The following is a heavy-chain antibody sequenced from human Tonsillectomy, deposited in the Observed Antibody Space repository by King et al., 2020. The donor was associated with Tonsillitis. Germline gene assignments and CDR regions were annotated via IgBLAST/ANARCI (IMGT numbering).Heavy chain of an antibody. CDR2: MNPNSGDT. J-gene: IGHJ6*02. Sequence: QLVQSGAEVKKPGASVKVSCKASGYTFTSYDINWVRQATGQGLEWMGWMNPNSGDTGYAQKFQGRVTMTRNTSISTAYMELSSLRSEDTAVYYCASAHCSGGSCYSPIYYYGMDVWGQGTTVTVSS. V-gene: IGHV1-8*02. D-gene: IGHD2-15*01. CDR1: GYTFTSYD. CDR3: ASAHCSGGSCYSPIYYYGMDV.